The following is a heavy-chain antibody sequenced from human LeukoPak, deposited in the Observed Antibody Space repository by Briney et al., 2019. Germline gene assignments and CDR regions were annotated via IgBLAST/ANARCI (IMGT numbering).Heavy chain of an antibody. CDR1: GYTFTSYD. Sequence: GASVKVSCKASGYTFTSYDINWVRQATGQGLEWMGWMNPNSGNTGYAQKVQGRVTMTTDTSTSTAYMELRSLRSDDTALYYCARGSEIFDYWGQGTLVTVSS. CDR2: MNPNSGNT. J-gene: IGHJ4*02. CDR3: ARGSEIFDY. V-gene: IGHV1-8*01.